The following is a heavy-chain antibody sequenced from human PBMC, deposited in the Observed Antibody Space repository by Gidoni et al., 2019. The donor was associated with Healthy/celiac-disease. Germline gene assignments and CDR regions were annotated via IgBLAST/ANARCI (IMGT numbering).Heavy chain of an antibody. V-gene: IGHV4-34*01. D-gene: IGHD6-19*01. CDR1: GGSFSGYY. CDR2: INHSGST. Sequence: QVQLQQWGAGLLKPSETLSLPCAVYGGSFSGYYWSWIRQPPGKGLEWIGEINHSGSTNYNPSLKRRVTISVDTSKNQFSLKLSSVTAADTAVYYCSRRSTVAGRGAFDIWGQGTMVTVSS. CDR3: SRRSTVAGRGAFDI. J-gene: IGHJ3*02.